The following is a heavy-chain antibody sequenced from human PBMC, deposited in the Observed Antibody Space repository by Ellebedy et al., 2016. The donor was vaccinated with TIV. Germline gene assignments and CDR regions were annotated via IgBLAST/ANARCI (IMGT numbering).Heavy chain of an antibody. J-gene: IGHJ5*02. V-gene: IGHV4-39*01. CDR1: GGSISSSSYY. CDR2: IYYSGST. CDR3: ARAPDRIRRFDP. D-gene: IGHD3-3*02. Sequence: MPSETLSLTCTVSGGSISSSSYYWGWIRQPPGKGLEWIGSIYYSGSTYYNPSLKSRVTISVDTSKNQFSLKLSSVTAADTAVYYCARAPDRIRRFDPWGQGTLVTVSS.